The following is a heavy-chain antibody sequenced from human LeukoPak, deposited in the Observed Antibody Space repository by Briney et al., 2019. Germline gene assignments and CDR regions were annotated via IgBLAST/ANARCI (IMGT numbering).Heavy chain of an antibody. CDR3: AKEYSGYDCDY. D-gene: IGHD5-12*01. J-gene: IGHJ4*02. Sequence: GGSLRLSCEASGFTFSSYGMHWVRQAPGKGLEWVAVIAYDGSNKYYGDSVKGRFTISRDNSKNTLYLQMNSLRAEDTAVYYCAKEYSGYDCDYWGQGTLVTVS. CDR1: GFTFSSYG. V-gene: IGHV3-30*18. CDR2: IAYDGSNK.